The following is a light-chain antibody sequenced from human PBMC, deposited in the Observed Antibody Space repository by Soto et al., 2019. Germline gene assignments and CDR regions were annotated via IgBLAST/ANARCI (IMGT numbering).Light chain of an antibody. CDR2: DNN. CDR3: GTWDSSLSAPV. CDR1: SSNIGNNY. V-gene: IGLV1-51*01. Sequence: QSVLTQPPSVSAAPGQKVTISCSGSSSNIGNNYVSWYRQLPGTAPKLLIYDNNKRPSGIPDRFSGSKSGTSATLGITGLQTGDEADYYCGTWDSSLSAPVFGGGTKVTVL. J-gene: IGLJ2*01.